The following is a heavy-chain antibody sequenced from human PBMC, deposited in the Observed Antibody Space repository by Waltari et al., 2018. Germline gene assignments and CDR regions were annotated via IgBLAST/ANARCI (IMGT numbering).Heavy chain of an antibody. J-gene: IGHJ6*02. CDR1: GFRFSDYG. CDR2: ISNDESKK. CDR3: VRDWFRDDYFYGMDV. D-gene: IGHD3-10*01. V-gene: IGHV3-30*03. Sequence: QVQVVESGGGVVQPGRSLRLSCAASGFRFSDYGMHWVRQAPGKGLEWVAAISNDESKKYYVDSVKGRLTISRNNAKNSLYLQMNSLRADDTALYLCVRDWFRDDYFYGMDVWGQGTRVTVSS.